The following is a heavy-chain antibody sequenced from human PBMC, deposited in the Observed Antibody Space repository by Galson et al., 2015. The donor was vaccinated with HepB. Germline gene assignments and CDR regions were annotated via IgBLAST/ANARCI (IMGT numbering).Heavy chain of an antibody. Sequence: TLSLTCTVSGGSISSGGYYWSWIRQHPGKGLEWIGYIYYSGSTYYNPSLKSRVTISVDTSKNQFSLKLSSVTAADTAVYYCARADCVEGYSSSWYFDYWGQGTLVTVSS. CDR1: GGSISSGGYY. D-gene: IGHD6-13*01. V-gene: IGHV4-31*03. CDR3: ARADCVEGYSSSWYFDY. J-gene: IGHJ4*02. CDR2: IYYSGST.